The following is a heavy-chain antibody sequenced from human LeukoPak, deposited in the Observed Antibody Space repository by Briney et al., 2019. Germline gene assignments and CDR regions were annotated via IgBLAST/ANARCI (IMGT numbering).Heavy chain of an antibody. V-gene: IGHV3-74*01. Sequence: SGGSLRLSCEASGFSFSSYWMHWVRQAPGEGPVWVSLIRSDGTSTSYADSVKGRFTISRDNAKNTVHLQMNSLRAEDTAVYYCARDLGSGTPLDCRGQGTLVTVSS. D-gene: IGHD1-7*01. J-gene: IGHJ4*02. CDR2: IRSDGTST. CDR1: GFSFSSYW. CDR3: ARDLGSGTPLDC.